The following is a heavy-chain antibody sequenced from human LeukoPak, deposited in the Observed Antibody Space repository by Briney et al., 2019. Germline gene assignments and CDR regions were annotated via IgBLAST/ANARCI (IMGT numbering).Heavy chain of an antibody. Sequence: GESLKISCQGSGYSFTNYWIGWVRQMPGKGLEWMGIIYPGDSDTKYSPSFQGQVTTSADTSITTAYLQWSSLKASDTAIYYCARLLRTSEYFDHWGQGTLVTVSS. CDR1: GYSFTNYW. CDR2: IYPGDSDT. J-gene: IGHJ4*02. D-gene: IGHD3-10*01. CDR3: ARLLRTSEYFDH. V-gene: IGHV5-51*01.